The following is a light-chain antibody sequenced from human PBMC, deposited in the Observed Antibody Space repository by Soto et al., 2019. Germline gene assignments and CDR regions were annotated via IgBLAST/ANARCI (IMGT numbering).Light chain of an antibody. Sequence: DIVMTQSPLSLPVTPGEPASISCRSSQSLLHSNGYNYLDWYLQKPGQSPQLLIYLGSNRASGVPDRFSGSGSGTDFTLKISRVEAEDVGVYYCMKALQTPALTFGGGTKVEIK. J-gene: IGKJ4*01. CDR3: MKALQTPALT. CDR2: LGS. V-gene: IGKV2-28*01. CDR1: QSLLHSNGYNY.